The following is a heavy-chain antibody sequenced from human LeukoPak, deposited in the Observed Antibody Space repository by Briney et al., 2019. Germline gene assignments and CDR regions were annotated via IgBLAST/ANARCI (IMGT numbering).Heavy chain of an antibody. Sequence: GASVTVSCTASGYTFTGYYMHWVRQAPGQGLEWMGRINPNSGGTNYAQKFQGRVTITADESTSTAYTELSSLRSEDTAVYYCARGGWGGGAFDIWGQGTMVTVSS. CDR3: ARGGWGGGAFDI. CDR2: INPNSGGT. V-gene: IGHV1-2*06. J-gene: IGHJ3*02. D-gene: IGHD3-10*01. CDR1: GYTFTGYY.